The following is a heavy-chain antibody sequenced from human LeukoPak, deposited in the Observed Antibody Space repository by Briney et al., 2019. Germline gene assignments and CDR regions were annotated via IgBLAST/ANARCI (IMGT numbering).Heavy chain of an antibody. D-gene: IGHD2-15*01. Sequence: GGSLRLSCAASGFTVSSNYMSWVRQAPGKGLEWVSVIYSGGSTYYADSVKGRFTISRDNSKNTLYLQMNSLRAEDTAVYYCAKDWSYRGLLGYCSGGSCYEGAFDIWGQGTMVTVSS. CDR3: AKDWSYRGLLGYCSGGSCYEGAFDI. J-gene: IGHJ3*02. CDR1: GFTVSSNY. V-gene: IGHV3-53*01. CDR2: IYSGGST.